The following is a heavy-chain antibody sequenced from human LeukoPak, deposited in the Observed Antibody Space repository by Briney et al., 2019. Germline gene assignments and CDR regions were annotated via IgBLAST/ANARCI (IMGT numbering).Heavy chain of an antibody. J-gene: IGHJ4*02. V-gene: IGHV3-33*01. D-gene: IGHD3-10*01. CDR2: IWYDGSNK. Sequence: GGSLRPSRAASGFTFGSYGMHWVRQAPGKGLEWVAVIWYDGSNKYYADSVKDRFTISRDNSKNTLYLQMNSLRAEDTAVYYCARGSGSYFVSLNYDYWGQGTLVTVSS. CDR1: GFTFGSYG. CDR3: ARGSGSYFVSLNYDY.